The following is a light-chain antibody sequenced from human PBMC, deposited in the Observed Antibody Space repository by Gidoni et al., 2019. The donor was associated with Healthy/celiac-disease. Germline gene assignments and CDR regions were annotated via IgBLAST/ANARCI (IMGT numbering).Light chain of an antibody. CDR2: KDS. J-gene: IGLJ1*01. CDR1: ALPKQY. Sequence: SYELTQPPSVSVSPVQAARITCSGDALPKQYAYWYQQKPGQAPGLVIYKDSERPSGIPERFSGSSSGTTVTVTISGVQAEDEADYYCQSADSSGTAYVCGTGTKVTVL. CDR3: QSADSSGTAYV. V-gene: IGLV3-25*03.